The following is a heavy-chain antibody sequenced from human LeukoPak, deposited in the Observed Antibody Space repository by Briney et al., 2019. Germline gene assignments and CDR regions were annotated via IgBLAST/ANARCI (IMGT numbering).Heavy chain of an antibody. V-gene: IGHV1-2*02. CDR3: AGAYYYGSGGFDP. CDR2: INPNSGGT. Sequence: GASVKVSCKASGYTFTGYYMHWVRQAPGQGLEWMGWINPNSGGTNYAQKFQGRVTMTRDTSISTAYMELSRLRSDDTAVYYCAGAYYYGSGGFDPWGQGTLVTVSS. D-gene: IGHD3-10*01. J-gene: IGHJ5*02. CDR1: GYTFTGYY.